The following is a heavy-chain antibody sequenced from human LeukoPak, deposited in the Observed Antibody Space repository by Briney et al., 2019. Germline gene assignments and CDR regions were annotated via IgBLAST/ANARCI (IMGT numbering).Heavy chain of an antibody. J-gene: IGHJ6*03. D-gene: IGHD5-12*01. CDR2: IRYDGSNK. CDR1: GFAFSGYG. CDR3: AKGSGYEHNYYYYYMDV. Sequence: GGSLRLSCAASGFAFSGYGMHWVRQAPGKGLEWVAFIRYDGSNKYYADSVKGRFTISRDNSKNTLYLQMNSLRAEDTAVYYCAKGSGYEHNYYYYYMDVWGKGTTVTISS. V-gene: IGHV3-30*02.